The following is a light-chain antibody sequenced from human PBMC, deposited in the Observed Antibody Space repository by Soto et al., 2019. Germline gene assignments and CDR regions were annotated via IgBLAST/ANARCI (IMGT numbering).Light chain of an antibody. J-gene: IGLJ1*01. V-gene: IGLV2-23*01. Sequence: QSALTQPASVSGSPGQSITISCTGTTNDIGGYNLVSWYQQHPGKAPKLMIYEGSKRPSGVSNRFSGSKSGNTASLTISGLQAEDEADYYCCSYAGSSTYVFGTGTKVTVL. CDR1: TNDIGGYNL. CDR2: EGS. CDR3: CSYAGSSTYV.